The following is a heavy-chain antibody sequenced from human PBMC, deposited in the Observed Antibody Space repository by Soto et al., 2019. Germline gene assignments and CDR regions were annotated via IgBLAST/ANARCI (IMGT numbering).Heavy chain of an antibody. D-gene: IGHD3-22*01. CDR3: ARVWGYYDSRSLDV. V-gene: IGHV4-34*01. J-gene: IGHJ6*02. Sequence: PSETLSLTCAVYGGSFSGYYWSWIRQPPGKGLEWIGEINHSGSTNYNPSLKSRVTISVDTSKNQFSLKLSSVAAADTAVYYCARVWGYYDSRSLDVWGQGTTVTVSS. CDR1: GGSFSGYY. CDR2: INHSGST.